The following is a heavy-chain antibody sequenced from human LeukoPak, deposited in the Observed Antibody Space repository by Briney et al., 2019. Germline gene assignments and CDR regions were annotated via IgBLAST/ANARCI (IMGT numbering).Heavy chain of an antibody. D-gene: IGHD6-19*01. Sequence: PSETLSLTCTVSGGSISNYYWSWIQQPPGKGLEWIGYIYYSGNTNYNPSLKSRVTISVDTSKNQFSLKLSSVTAADTAVYYCVRENYSSGWYGIIDYWGQGTLVTVSS. CDR1: GGSISNYY. V-gene: IGHV4-59*01. J-gene: IGHJ4*02. CDR3: VRENYSSGWYGIIDY. CDR2: IYYSGNT.